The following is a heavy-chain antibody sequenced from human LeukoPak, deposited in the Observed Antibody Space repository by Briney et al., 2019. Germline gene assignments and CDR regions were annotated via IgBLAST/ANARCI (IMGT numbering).Heavy chain of an antibody. CDR1: GFTFGDYA. V-gene: IGHV3-49*04. Sequence: PGGSLRLSCTASGFTFGDYAMSWVRQAPGKGLEWVGFIRSKAYGGTTEYAASVKGRFTISRDDSKSIAYLQMNSLKTEDTAVYYCTRVRSSSDAFDIWGQGTMVTVSS. J-gene: IGHJ3*02. CDR2: IRSKAYGGTT. D-gene: IGHD6-6*01. CDR3: TRVRSSSDAFDI.